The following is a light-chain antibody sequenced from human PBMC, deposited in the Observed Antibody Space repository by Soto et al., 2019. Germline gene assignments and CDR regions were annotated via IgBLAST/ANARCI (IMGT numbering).Light chain of an antibody. V-gene: IGKV1-39*01. Sequence: DIQMTQSPSSLSASVGDRVTITCRASQSISSYLNWYQQQPGKAPKLLIYAASSVQSGVPSRFSGSGSETDLTLTISSLQPEDFATYYCQQSYRTPRTFGQGTKVDIK. J-gene: IGKJ1*01. CDR1: QSISSY. CDR2: AAS. CDR3: QQSYRTPRT.